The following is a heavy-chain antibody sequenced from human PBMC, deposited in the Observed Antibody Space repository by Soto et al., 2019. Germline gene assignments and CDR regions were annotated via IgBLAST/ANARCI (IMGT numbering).Heavy chain of an antibody. V-gene: IGHV3-23*01. J-gene: IGHJ4*02. CDR3: AKVPPISGSGLY. Sequence: PGGSLRLSCVVSGFIFSDSAMNWVRQAPGKGLEWVSAISGRGGSTFYADSVKGRFTISRDNSKNTLYLQMNSLRVEDTAVYYCAKVPPISGSGLYWGQGTLVTVSS. D-gene: IGHD3-10*01. CDR2: ISGRGGST. CDR1: GFIFSDSA.